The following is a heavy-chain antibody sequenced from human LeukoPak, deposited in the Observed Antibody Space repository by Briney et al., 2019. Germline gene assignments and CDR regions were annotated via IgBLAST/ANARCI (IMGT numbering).Heavy chain of an antibody. CDR2: IGDTDIVT. J-gene: IGHJ4*02. Sequence: PGGSLRLSCAASVXXFXXXAXXXXXXAXGXXLXXGXTIGDTDIVTHYADSVKGRFTISRDDSESTLYLQMNSLRADDTAVYYCAKDDAPTVGATDCWGQGTLVTVSS. CDR3: AKDDAPTVGATDC. V-gene: IGHV3-23*01. CDR1: VXXFXXXA. D-gene: IGHD1-26*01.